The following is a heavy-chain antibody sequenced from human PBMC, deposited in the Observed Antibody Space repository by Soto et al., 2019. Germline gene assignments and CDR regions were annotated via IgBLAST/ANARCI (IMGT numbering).Heavy chain of an antibody. CDR2: INAGNGNT. CDR1: GYTFTSYA. CDR3: ARDNLVYYYDSSGFDY. D-gene: IGHD3-22*01. J-gene: IGHJ4*02. V-gene: IGHV1-3*01. Sequence: ASVKVSCKASGYTFTSYAMHWVRQAPGQRLEWMGWINAGNGNTKYSQKFQGRVTITRDTSASTAYMGLSSLRSEDTAVYYCARDNLVYYYDSSGFDYWGQGTLVTVSS.